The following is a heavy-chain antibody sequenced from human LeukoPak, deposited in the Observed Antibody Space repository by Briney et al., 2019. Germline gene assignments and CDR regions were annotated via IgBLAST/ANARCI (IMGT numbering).Heavy chain of an antibody. CDR2: IWYDGSKT. CDR1: GYTFSSYG. V-gene: IGHV3-33*01. J-gene: IGHJ2*01. Sequence: PGRSLRLSCEASGYTFSSYGIHWVRQAPGKGLEWVAVIWYDGSKTYYADSVKGRFTMSRDNSKNTLYLQMNSLRAEDTAVYYCAREEGSGWFNWYFDLWGRGTLVTVSS. D-gene: IGHD6-19*01. CDR3: AREEGSGWFNWYFDL.